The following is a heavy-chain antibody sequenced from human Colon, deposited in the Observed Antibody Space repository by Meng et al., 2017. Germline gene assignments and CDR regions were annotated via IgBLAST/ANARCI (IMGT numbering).Heavy chain of an antibody. V-gene: IGHV1-46*01. CDR2: INPDRAAT. J-gene: IGHJ6*02. D-gene: IGHD1-26*01. CDR3: ARDQSWELYRSVNSFYGMDV. Sequence: ASVKVSCKASGYSFTKYFMHWVRQAPGQGLEWMGVINPDRAATSYAQKFQGRITMTRDTSTNTIYMELSSLQSEDTAIYYCARDQSWELYRSVNSFYGMDVWGQGTTVTV. CDR1: GYSFTKYF.